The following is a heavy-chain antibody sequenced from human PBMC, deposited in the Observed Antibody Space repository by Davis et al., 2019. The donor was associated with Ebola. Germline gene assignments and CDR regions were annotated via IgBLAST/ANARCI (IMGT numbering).Heavy chain of an antibody. J-gene: IGHJ3*02. CDR1: GFVFSSHV. CDR3: VKDTSNIWFDI. V-gene: IGHV3-23*01. Sequence: GESLKISCAASGFVFSSHVMSWVRRAPGKGLEGVSTLGTSADTYYADSVKGRFTISRDNSKNTLYLQMNGLRVEDTAIYFCVKDTSNIWFDIWGQGTMVTVSS. D-gene: IGHD1-26*01. CDR2: LGTSADT.